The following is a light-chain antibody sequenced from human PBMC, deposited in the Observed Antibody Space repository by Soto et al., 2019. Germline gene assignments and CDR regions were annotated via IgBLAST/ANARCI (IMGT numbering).Light chain of an antibody. CDR2: EDV. CDR3: TSWDSGQSVGV. V-gene: IGLV1-51*02. J-gene: IGLJ3*02. Sequence: QSVVTQPPSASAAPGQKVTISCSGSSADIGNNYVSWYQQLPGTAPKLLICEDVNRRSGIPDRFSGSKSGASATLAISGLQPGDEADYYCTSWDSGQSVGVFGGGTKLTVL. CDR1: SADIGNNY.